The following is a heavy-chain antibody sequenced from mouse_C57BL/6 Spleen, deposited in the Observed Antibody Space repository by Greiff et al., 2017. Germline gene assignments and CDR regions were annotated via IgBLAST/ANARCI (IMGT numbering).Heavy chain of an antibody. D-gene: IGHD1-1*01. CDR1: GYTFTSYW. V-gene: IGHV1-59*01. CDR3: ARDTVVAPYAMDY. Sequence: QVQLQQPGAELVRPGTSVKLSCKASGYTFTSYWMHWVKQRPGQGLEWIGVIDPSDSYTNYNQKFKGKATLTVDTSSSTAYMQLSSLTSADSAVYYCARDTVVAPYAMDYWGQGTSVTVSS. CDR2: IDPSDSYT. J-gene: IGHJ4*01.